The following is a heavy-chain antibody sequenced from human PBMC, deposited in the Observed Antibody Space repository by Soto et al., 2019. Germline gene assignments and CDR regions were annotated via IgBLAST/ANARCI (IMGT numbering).Heavy chain of an antibody. V-gene: IGHV3-66*01. CDR3: ARSRADFGDYAVDC. D-gene: IGHD4-17*01. CDR2: IYSGGGT. J-gene: IGHJ4*02. CDR1: GFTVSSND. Sequence: PGGSLRLSCAASGFTVSSNDRTWVRQAPGKGLEWVSVIYSGGGTYYADSVKGRFTISRDNSKNTLYLQMNSLRAEDTAVYYCARSRADFGDYAVDCWGQGTLVTVSS.